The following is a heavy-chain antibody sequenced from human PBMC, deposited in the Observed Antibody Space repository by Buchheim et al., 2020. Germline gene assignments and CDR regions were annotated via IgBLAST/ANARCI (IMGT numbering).Heavy chain of an antibody. Sequence: EVQLVESGGGLVQPGGSLRLSCAASGFTFSSYEMNWVRQAPGKGLEWVSYISSSGSTIYYADSVKGRFTISRDNAKNSLYLQMNSLRAEDTAVYYCARDHSMVRGVILPCYFDYWGQGTL. CDR3: ARDHSMVRGVILPCYFDY. D-gene: IGHD3-10*01. V-gene: IGHV3-48*03. CDR2: ISSSGSTI. J-gene: IGHJ4*02. CDR1: GFTFSSYE.